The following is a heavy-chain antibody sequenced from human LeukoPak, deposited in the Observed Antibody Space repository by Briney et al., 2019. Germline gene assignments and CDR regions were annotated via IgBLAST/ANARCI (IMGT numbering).Heavy chain of an antibody. CDR3: AKDSRGSSVRVFDC. CDR1: GFTFSSYG. V-gene: IGHV3-23*01. J-gene: IGHJ4*02. CDR2: LSGSGGST. Sequence: GSLRLSCAASGFTFSSYGMHWVRQAPGKGLEWVSSLSGSGGSTYYADSVKGRFTISRDNSKNTLYLQMNNLRPEDTAVYYCAKDSRGSSVRVFDCWGQGTLVTVSS.